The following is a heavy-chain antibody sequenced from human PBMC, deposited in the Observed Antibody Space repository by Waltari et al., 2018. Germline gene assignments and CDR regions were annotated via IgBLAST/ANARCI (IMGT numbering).Heavy chain of an antibody. Sequence: EVQLVESGGDLVQPGRSLRLSCATSGFTFDEYAMHWVRQVPGKGLEWVSSISWNSAIIGYADSVKGRFTISRDNTKNSLYLQMSSLRDEDTALYYCARNVAYYYDFALDVWGQGTRVTVSS. CDR3: ARNVAYYYDFALDV. CDR2: ISWNSAII. V-gene: IGHV3-9*01. CDR1: GFTFDEYA. J-gene: IGHJ6*02. D-gene: IGHD1-1*01.